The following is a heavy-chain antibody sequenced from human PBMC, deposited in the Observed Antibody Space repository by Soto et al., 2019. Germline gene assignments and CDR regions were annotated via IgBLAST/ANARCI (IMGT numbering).Heavy chain of an antibody. V-gene: IGHV4-39*01. CDR3: ARSTRSGIASPFDY. J-gene: IGHJ4*02. Sequence: PSETLSLTCTVSGGSISSSSYYWGWIRQPPGKGLEWIGSIYYSGSTYYNPSLKSRVTISVDTSKNQFSLKLSSVTAADTAVYYCARSTRSGIASPFDYWGQGTLVTVS. CDR1: GGSISSSSYY. D-gene: IGHD6-13*01. CDR2: IYYSGST.